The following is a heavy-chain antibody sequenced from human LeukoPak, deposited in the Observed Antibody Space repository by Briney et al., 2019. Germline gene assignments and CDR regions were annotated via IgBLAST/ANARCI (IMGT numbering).Heavy chain of an antibody. J-gene: IGHJ5*02. D-gene: IGHD1-1*01. CDR2: ISPYTDNA. V-gene: IGHV1-18*01. CDR1: GYTFYNYE. Sequence: ASVKVSCKTSGYTFYNYEIAWVRQAPGQGLEWMGWISPYTDNANYAQKLQGRVTMTTDTSTSTAYMELRSLRSDDTAVYYCARDQLSRGVWFDPWGQGTLVTVSS. CDR3: ARDQLSRGVWFDP.